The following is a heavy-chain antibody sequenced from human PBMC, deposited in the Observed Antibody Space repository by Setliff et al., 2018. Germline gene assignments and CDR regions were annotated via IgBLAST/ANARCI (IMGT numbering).Heavy chain of an antibody. CDR3: AKGGTYRYFDF. Sequence: SETLSLTCTVSGDSMSGASMWTWIRQSPGKGLEFMGYVFPSGATKYDPSVKSRLTISVDTSKNQFSLKLTSLTAADTAVYFCAKGGTYRYFDFLGQGILVTVSS. J-gene: IGHJ4*02. V-gene: IGHV4-59*01. CDR2: VFPSGAT. D-gene: IGHD2-15*01. CDR1: GDSMSGAS.